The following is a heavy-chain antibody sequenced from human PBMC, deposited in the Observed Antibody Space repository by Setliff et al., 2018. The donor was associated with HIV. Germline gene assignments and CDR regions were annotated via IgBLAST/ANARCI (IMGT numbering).Heavy chain of an antibody. CDR2: ISYSGNT. V-gene: IGHV4-39*01. D-gene: IGHD3-3*01. J-gene: IGHJ3*02. CDR3: VTVVQDDFWGGYYTHGAFKI. Sequence: PSETLSLTCSVSGGSISSRSYYWGWIRQPPGEGLEWTGTISYSGNTYYGPSLKSRVTTSVDTSKNQFSLNLHSVTAGDTGFYYCVTVVQDDFWGGYYTHGAFKIWGLGTMVTVSS. CDR1: GGSISSRSYY.